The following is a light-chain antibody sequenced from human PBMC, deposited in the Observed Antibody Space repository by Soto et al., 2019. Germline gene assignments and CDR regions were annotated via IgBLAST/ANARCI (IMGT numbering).Light chain of an antibody. J-gene: IGKJ1*01. CDR3: QQYGHSLWT. V-gene: IGKV3-20*01. Sequence: IVLTQSPGTLSLYPGEISSLYCRASQSVSSGHLAWYTQKPGQAPRLLIYGASSRDTGIPARVSGRGSGTDVTLTISRLQPEDYAVYYCQQYGHSLWTFGQGTKVDIK. CDR2: GAS. CDR1: QSVSSGH.